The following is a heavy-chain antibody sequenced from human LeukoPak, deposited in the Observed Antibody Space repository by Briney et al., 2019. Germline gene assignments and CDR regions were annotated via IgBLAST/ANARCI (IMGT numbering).Heavy chain of an antibody. D-gene: IGHD2-21*02. CDR1: GLTVSSSY. J-gene: IGHJ4*02. CDR2: IYSGGST. Sequence: GGSLRLSCAASGLTVSSSYMSWVRQAPGEGLEWVSVIYSGGSTYYADSVKGRFTISRDKNTLYLQMNDLRAEDTAVYYSARGGGAYCGGDCYRNFDYWGQGTLVTVSS. V-gene: IGHV3-66*02. CDR3: ARGGGAYCGGDCYRNFDY.